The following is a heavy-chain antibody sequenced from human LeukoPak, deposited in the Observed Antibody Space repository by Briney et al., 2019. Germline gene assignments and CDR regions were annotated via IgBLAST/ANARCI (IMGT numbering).Heavy chain of an antibody. CDR3: AREYSSPLEFQHYFDL. D-gene: IGHD3-22*01. CDR1: GASMNSHY. CDR2: IYHKGDT. J-gene: IGHJ4*02. V-gene: IGHV4-59*11. Sequence: SETLSLTCSVSGASMNSHYWSWIRQPPGKGLEWIGYIYHKGDTSYNPSLHSRVTLSVDTSKSQFSLKLRSVTAADSAIYYCAREYSSPLEFQHYFDLWGQGTGVTVSS.